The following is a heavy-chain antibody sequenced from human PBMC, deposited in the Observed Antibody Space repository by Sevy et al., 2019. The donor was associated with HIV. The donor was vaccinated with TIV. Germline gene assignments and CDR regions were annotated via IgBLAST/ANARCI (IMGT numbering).Heavy chain of an antibody. CDR1: GFNVNNYG. D-gene: IGHD3-9*01. J-gene: IGHJ5*02. CDR3: ARDHNTGWCNWFDP. Sequence: GGSPRLSCEVSGFNVNNYGLHWVRQAPGKGLEWVAMVPYDGSKSHYGDSVKGRFTISRDYSENTLYLQMNNLRVEETAVYYCARDHNTGWCNWFDPWGQGTLVTVSS. V-gene: IGHV3-30*02. CDR2: VPYDGSKS.